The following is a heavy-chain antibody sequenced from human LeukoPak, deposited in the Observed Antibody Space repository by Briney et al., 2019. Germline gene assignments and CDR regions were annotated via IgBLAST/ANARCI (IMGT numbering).Heavy chain of an antibody. J-gene: IGHJ6*03. D-gene: IGHD1-26*01. Sequence: PGGSLRLSCAASGFTFSSYGMHWVRQAPGKGLEWVAVISYDGSNKYYADSVKGRFTISRDNSKNTLYLQMNSLRAEDTAVYYCAKAAKEPRYSGSYYYYMDVWGKGTTVTVSS. CDR1: GFTFSSYG. V-gene: IGHV3-30*18. CDR2: ISYDGSNK. CDR3: AKAAKEPRYSGSYYYYMDV.